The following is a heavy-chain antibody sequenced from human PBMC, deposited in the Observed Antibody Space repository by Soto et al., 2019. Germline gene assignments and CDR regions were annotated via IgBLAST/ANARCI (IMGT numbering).Heavy chain of an antibody. CDR2: ISWNSGSI. CDR3: AKDTDDFWCGYRWFDP. J-gene: IGHJ5*02. CDR1: GFTFDDYA. Sequence: EVQLVESGGGLVQPGRSLRLSCAASGFTFDDYAMHWVRQAPGKGLEWVSGISWNSGSIGYADSVKGRFTISRDNAKNSLYLQMNSLRAEDTALYYCAKDTDDFWCGYRWFDPWGQGTLVTVSS. D-gene: IGHD3-3*01. V-gene: IGHV3-9*01.